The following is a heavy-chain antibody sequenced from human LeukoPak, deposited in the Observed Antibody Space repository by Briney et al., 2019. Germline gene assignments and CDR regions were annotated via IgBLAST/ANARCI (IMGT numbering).Heavy chain of an antibody. V-gene: IGHV4-4*02. D-gene: IGHD6-13*01. CDR1: GGSISSSNW. CDR3: ARDSSRIAAAGLDY. Sequence: SGTLSLTCAVSGGSISSSNWWSWVRQPPGKGLEWIGEIYHSGSTNYNPSLKSRVTISVDKSKNQFSLKLSSVTAADTAVYYCARDSSRIAAAGLDYWGQGILVTVSS. J-gene: IGHJ4*02. CDR2: IYHSGST.